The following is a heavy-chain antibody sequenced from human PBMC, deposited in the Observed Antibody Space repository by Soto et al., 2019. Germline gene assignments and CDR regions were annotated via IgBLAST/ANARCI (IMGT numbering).Heavy chain of an antibody. CDR2: MYWDDSK. CDR3: AHKGPEDWPLDY. CDR1: GFSLSTSGVG. Sequence: QITLKESGPTLVRPTQTLTLTCAFSGFSLSTSGVGVGWIRQPPGKALGWLAVMYWDDSKHYSPSLRSRLTITKDTSKNQVVLTMTNMDPMDTGTYYCAHKGPEDWPLDYWGQGTLVTVSS. V-gene: IGHV2-5*02. J-gene: IGHJ4*02. D-gene: IGHD3-9*01.